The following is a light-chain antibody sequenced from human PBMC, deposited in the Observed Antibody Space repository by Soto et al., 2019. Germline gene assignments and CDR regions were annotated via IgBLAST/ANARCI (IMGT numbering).Light chain of an antibody. CDR3: QQRSYWQGFT. V-gene: IGKV3-11*01. J-gene: IGKJ3*01. CDR2: DAS. Sequence: EIVLTQSPATLSLSPGERATLSCRASQSVSSYLAWYQQKPGQAPRLLIYDASNRATGIPARFSGSGSGTDFTLTISSLEPEDFAVYYCQQRSYWQGFTFGPGTKVDIK. CDR1: QSVSSY.